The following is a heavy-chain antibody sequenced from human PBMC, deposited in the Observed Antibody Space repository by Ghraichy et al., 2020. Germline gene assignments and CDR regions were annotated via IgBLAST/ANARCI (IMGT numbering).Heavy chain of an antibody. V-gene: IGHV3-74*01. CDR1: GVTFSDYW. D-gene: IGHD3-22*01. Sequence: GGSLRLSCAASGVTFSDYWMHWVRQAPGKGLVWVSRIYRDGSSATYADSVKGRFTISRDNAKNTLYLQMNSLRAEDTAVYYCARVRSMGSSGLYYWGQGTLVTVST. CDR3: ARVRSMGSSGLYY. CDR2: IYRDGSSA. J-gene: IGHJ4*02.